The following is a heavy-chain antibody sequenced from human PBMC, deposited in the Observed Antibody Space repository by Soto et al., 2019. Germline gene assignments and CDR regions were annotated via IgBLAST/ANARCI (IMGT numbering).Heavy chain of an antibody. CDR3: ARENVAAAGTLAHFDY. V-gene: IGHV6-1*01. CDR2: TYYRSKWYN. Sequence: SQTLSLTCAISGDSVSSNSAAWNWIRQSPSRGLEWLGRTYYRSKWYNDYAVSVKSRITINPDTSKNQFSLQLNSVTPEDTAVYYRARENVAAAGTLAHFDYWGQGTLVTVSS. CDR1: GDSVSSNSAA. D-gene: IGHD6-13*01. J-gene: IGHJ4*02.